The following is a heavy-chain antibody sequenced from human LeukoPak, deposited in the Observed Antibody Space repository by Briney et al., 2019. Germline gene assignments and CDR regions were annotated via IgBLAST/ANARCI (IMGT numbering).Heavy chain of an antibody. V-gene: IGHV3-21*01. Sequence: GGSLRLSCAASGFIFSTYTMNWVRQAPGRGLEWVSSITSYSDYIYYSDSVRGRFTISRDDSENTLFLEMDSLTAEDTAVYYCARALGYGGNSRLDYWGQGTLVTVSS. CDR2: ITSYSDYI. J-gene: IGHJ4*02. CDR1: GFIFSTYT. D-gene: IGHD4-23*01. CDR3: ARALGYGGNSRLDY.